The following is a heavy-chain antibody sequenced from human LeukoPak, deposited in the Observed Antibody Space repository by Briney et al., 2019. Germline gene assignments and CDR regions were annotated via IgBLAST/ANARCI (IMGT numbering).Heavy chain of an antibody. D-gene: IGHD2-2*01. CDR2: IYYSGST. V-gene: IGHV4-59*01. CDR1: GGSISSYY. Sequence: TSETLSLTCTVSGGSISSYYWSWIRQPPGKGLEWVGYIYYSGSTNYNPSLKSRVTISVDTSKNQFSLKLSSVTAADTAVYYCARGVRGYCSSTSCSKWPVSFDYWGQGTLVTVSS. J-gene: IGHJ4*02. CDR3: ARGVRGYCSSTSCSKWPVSFDY.